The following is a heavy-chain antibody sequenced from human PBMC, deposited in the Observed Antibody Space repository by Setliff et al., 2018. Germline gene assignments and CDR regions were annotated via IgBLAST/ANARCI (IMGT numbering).Heavy chain of an antibody. CDR2: IIPIFGTA. CDR1: GGTFSSYA. D-gene: IGHD1-7*01. J-gene: IGHJ4*02. CDR3: ARDSGITGTTDPYLGY. Sequence: GASVKVSCKASGGTFSSYAISWVRQAPGQGLEWMGGIIPIFGTANHAQKFQGRVTIITDESTSTAYMELSSLRSEDTAVYYCARDSGITGTTDPYLGYWGQGTLVTVSS. V-gene: IGHV1-69*05.